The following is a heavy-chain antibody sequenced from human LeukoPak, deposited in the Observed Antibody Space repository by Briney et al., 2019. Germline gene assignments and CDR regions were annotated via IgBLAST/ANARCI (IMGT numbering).Heavy chain of an antibody. J-gene: IGHJ5*02. CDR1: GGSISSGGHY. D-gene: IGHD4-17*01. V-gene: IGHV4-31*03. CDR2: IYYSGST. CDR3: ASFTATVTTHWFDP. Sequence: SETLSLTCTVSGGSISSGGHYWSWIRQHPGKGLEWIGYIYYSGSTYYNPSLKSRVTISVDTSKNQFSLKLSSVTAADTAVYYCASFTATVTTHWFDPWGQGTLVTVSS.